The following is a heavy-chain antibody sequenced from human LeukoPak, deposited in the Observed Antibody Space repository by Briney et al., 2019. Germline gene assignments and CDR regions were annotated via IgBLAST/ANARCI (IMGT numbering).Heavy chain of an antibody. CDR3: ARLPARGYGSYYYYYYMDV. CDR1: GGSISSSSYY. Sequence: PSETLSLTCTVSGGSISSSSYYWGWIRQPPGKGLEWIGSIYYSGSTYYNPSLKSRVTISVDTSKNQFSLKLSSVTAADTALYYCARLPARGYGSYYYYYYMDVWGKGTTVTVSS. V-gene: IGHV4-39*01. CDR2: IYYSGST. J-gene: IGHJ6*03. D-gene: IGHD3-10*01.